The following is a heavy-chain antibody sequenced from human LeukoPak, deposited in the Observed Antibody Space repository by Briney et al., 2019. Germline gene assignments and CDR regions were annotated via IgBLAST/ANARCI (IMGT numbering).Heavy chain of an antibody. Sequence: SETLSLTCTVSGGSVGSGSYYWSWIRQPPGQGLEWIGYIYYSGSTNYNPSLKSRVTISVDTSKNQFSLKLSSVTAADTAVYYCARDLEGSSGYYYAFDYWGQGTLVTVSS. J-gene: IGHJ4*02. CDR2: IYYSGST. CDR3: ARDLEGSSGYYYAFDY. CDR1: GGSVGSGSYY. V-gene: IGHV4-61*01. D-gene: IGHD3-22*01.